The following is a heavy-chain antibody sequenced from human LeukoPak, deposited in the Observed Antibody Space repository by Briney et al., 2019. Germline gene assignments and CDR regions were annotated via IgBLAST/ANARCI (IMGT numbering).Heavy chain of an antibody. CDR2: ISWNSGSI. CDR3: AKLGVVITNAFDI. CDR1: GFTSDDYA. V-gene: IGHV3-9*02. J-gene: IGHJ3*02. D-gene: IGHD3-22*01. Sequence: GGSLRLSCAASGFTSDDYAMHWGRQAPGKGLEWVSGISWNSGSIGYADSVKGRFTISRDNAKNSLYLQMNSLRAEDTALYYCAKLGVVITNAFDIWGQGTMVTVSS.